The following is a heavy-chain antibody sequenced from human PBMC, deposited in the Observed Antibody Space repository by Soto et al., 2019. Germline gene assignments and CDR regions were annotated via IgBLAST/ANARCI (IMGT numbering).Heavy chain of an antibody. CDR1: GFTFRDYT. D-gene: IGHD2-8*01. CDR3: ARRTNGYFGY. V-gene: IGHV3-23*03. CDR2: ILSDYNT. Sequence: EVQLLESGGGLAQPGCSLTLSCAASGFTFRDYTMTWVRQAPGQVLECISVILSDYNTFYAGSVRGRFTISRDNSKSTIYLEMNSLRAEDTAVYYCARRTNGYFGYWGQGALVTVSS. J-gene: IGHJ4*02.